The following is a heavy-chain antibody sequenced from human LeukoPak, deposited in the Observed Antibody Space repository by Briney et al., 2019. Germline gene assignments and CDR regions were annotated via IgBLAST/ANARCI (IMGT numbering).Heavy chain of an antibody. J-gene: IGHJ4*02. V-gene: IGHV3-30*02. CDR3: AKVSQPAYYYGPGSYLY. Sequence: GGSLRLSCAASGFTFSSYGMHWVRQAPGKGLEWVAFIRYDGSNKYYADSVKGRFTISRDNSKNTLYLQMNSLRAEDTAVYYCAKVSQPAYYYGPGSYLYWGQGTLVTVSS. CDR1: GFTFSSYG. D-gene: IGHD3-10*01. CDR2: IRYDGSNK.